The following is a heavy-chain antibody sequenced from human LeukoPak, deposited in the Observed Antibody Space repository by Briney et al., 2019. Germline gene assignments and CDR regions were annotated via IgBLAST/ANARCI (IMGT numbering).Heavy chain of an antibody. CDR2: IYYTGST. Sequence: SETLSLTCSASGGSISSNSYYWGWIRQPPGKGLEWIGSIYYTGSTYYNPSLKSRVTISVDTSKNRFSLKVSSVTAADTAVYYRARLGAYGSGWYVLVWGQGTLVIVSS. V-gene: IGHV4-39*07. D-gene: IGHD6-19*01. CDR1: GGSISSNSYY. J-gene: IGHJ4*02. CDR3: ARLGAYGSGWYVLV.